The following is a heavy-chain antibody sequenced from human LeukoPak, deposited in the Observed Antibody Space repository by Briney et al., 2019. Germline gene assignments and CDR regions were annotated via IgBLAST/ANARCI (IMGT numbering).Heavy chain of an antibody. Sequence: PGGSLRLSCAASGFTFSSYGMHWVRQAPGKGLEWVAVISYDGSNKYYADSVKGRFTISRDNSKDTLYLQMNSLRAEDTAVYYRAKDPYLIYWGQGTLVTVSS. CDR2: ISYDGSNK. D-gene: IGHD2-8*01. CDR1: GFTFSSYG. CDR3: AKDPYLIY. V-gene: IGHV3-30*18. J-gene: IGHJ4*02.